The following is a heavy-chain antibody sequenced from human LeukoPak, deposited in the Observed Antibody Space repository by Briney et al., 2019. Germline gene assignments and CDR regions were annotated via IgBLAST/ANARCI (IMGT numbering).Heavy chain of an antibody. V-gene: IGHV4-38-2*02. D-gene: IGHD3-16*01. CDR2: IYHSGST. J-gene: IGHJ3*02. CDR1: GYSISSGYY. Sequence: SETLSLTCTVSGYSISSGYYWGWIRQPPGKGLEWIGSIYHSGSTYYNPSLKSRVTISVDTSKNQFSLKLSSVTAADTAVYYCAREVRFGGVSDAFDIWGQGTMVTVSS. CDR3: AREVRFGGVSDAFDI.